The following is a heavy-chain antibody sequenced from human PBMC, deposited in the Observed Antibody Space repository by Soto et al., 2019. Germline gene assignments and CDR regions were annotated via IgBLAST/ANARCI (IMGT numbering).Heavy chain of an antibody. Sequence: PSETLSLTCTVSGGSISSYCWSWIRQPPGKGLEWVGYIYYNGATNYNPSLEGRVTVSVDTSKNQFSLHLISVTAADTAVYYCAKVRASQWELLPYYFDYWGQGTPVTVSS. J-gene: IGHJ4*02. CDR3: AKVRASQWELLPYYFDY. CDR2: IYYNGAT. V-gene: IGHV4-59*01. CDR1: GGSISSYC. D-gene: IGHD1-26*01.